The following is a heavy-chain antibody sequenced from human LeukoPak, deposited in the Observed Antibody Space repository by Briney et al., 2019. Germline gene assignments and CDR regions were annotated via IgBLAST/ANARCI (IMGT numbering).Heavy chain of an antibody. V-gene: IGHV3-30*14. CDR2: ISYDGSNK. CDR1: GFTFSSYA. D-gene: IGHD3-10*01. CDR3: ARDRRSVVRGVLYFDY. J-gene: IGHJ4*02. Sequence: GGSLRLSCAASGFTFSSYAMHWVRQAPGKGVEGVAVISYDGSNKYYADSVKGGFTISRDNSKNTLYLQMNSLRAEDTAVYYCARDRRSVVRGVLYFDYWGQGTLVTVSS.